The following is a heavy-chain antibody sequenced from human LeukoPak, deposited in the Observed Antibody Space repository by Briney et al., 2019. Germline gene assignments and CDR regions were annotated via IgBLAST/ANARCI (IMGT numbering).Heavy chain of an antibody. CDR1: GYTFTSYD. CDR2: MNPNSGNT. CDR3: ARNIGLADNWFDP. Sequence: GASVKVSCKASGYTFTSYDINWVRQATGQGLEWMGWMNPNSGNTGYAQKFQGRVTITRNTSISTAYMELSSLRSEDTAVYYCARNIGLADNWFDPWGQGTLVTVSS. J-gene: IGHJ5*02. D-gene: IGHD3/OR15-3a*01. V-gene: IGHV1-8*03.